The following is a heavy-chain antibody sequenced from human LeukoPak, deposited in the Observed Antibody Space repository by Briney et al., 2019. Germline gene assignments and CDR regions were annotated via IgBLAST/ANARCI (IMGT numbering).Heavy chain of an antibody. CDR1: GFTFSDYY. D-gene: IGHD3-22*01. V-gene: IGHV3-11*04. CDR2: ISSSGSTI. J-gene: IGHJ4*02. Sequence: TGGSLRLSCAASGFTFSDYYMSWIHQAPGKGLQWVSYISSSGSTIYYADSVKGRFTISRDNAKNSLYLQMNSLRAEDTAVYYCARADYSSGYYALEYWGQGTLVTVSS. CDR3: ARADYSSGYYALEY.